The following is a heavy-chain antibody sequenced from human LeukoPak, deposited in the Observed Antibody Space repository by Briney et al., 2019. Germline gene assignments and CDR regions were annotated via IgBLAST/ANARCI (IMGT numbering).Heavy chain of an antibody. D-gene: IGHD3-10*01. CDR1: GGSISSSSYY. CDR3: ARVSRELQGAFDI. Sequence: SETPSLTCTVSGGSISSSSYYWGWIRQPPGKGLEWIGSIYYSGSTYYNPSLKSRVTISVDTSKNQFSLKLSSVTAADTAVYYCARVSRELQGAFDIWGQGTMVTVSS. J-gene: IGHJ3*02. CDR2: IYYSGST. V-gene: IGHV4-39*01.